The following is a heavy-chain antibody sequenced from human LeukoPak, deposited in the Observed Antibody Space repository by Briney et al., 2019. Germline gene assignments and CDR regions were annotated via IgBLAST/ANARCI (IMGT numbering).Heavy chain of an antibody. Sequence: SQTLSLTCAISGDSVSSNSAAWNWIRQSPSRGLEWLGRTYYRSKWYNDYAVSVKSRITINPDTSKNQFSLQLNSVTPEDTAVYYCARSYYDSSGYYLGLRDYWGQGTLVTVSS. J-gene: IGHJ4*02. CDR3: ARSYYDSSGYYLGLRDY. CDR2: TYYRSKWYN. V-gene: IGHV6-1*01. D-gene: IGHD3-22*01. CDR1: GDSVSSNSAA.